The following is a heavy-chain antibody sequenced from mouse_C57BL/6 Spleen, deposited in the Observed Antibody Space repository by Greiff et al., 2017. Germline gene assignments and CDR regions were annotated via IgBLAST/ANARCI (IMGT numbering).Heavy chain of an antibody. CDR2: ISYDGSN. D-gene: IGHD1-1*01. J-gene: IGHJ3*01. CDR1: GYSITSGYY. Sequence: ESGPGLVKPSQSLSLTCSVTGYSITSGYYWNWIRQFPGNKLEWMGYISYDGSNNYNPSLKNRISITRDPSKNQFFLKLNSVTTEDTDTYYCAKSTTVVCPFAYWGQGTLVTVSA. CDR3: AKSTTVVCPFAY. V-gene: IGHV3-6*01.